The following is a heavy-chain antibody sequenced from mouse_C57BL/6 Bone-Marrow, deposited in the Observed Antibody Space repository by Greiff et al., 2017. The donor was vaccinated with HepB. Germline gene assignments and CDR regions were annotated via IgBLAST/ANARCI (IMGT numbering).Heavy chain of an antibody. V-gene: IGHV1-39*01. CDR2: INPNYGTT. CDR3: ARWRGYYDYEDYYAMDY. J-gene: IGHJ4*01. Sequence: VQLQQSGPELVKPGASVKISCKASGYSFTDYNMNWVKQSNGKSLEWIGVINPNYGTTSSNQKFKGKATLTVDQSSSTAYMQLNSRTSEDSAVYYCARWRGYYDYEDYYAMDYWGQGTSVTVSS. D-gene: IGHD2-4*01. CDR1: GYSFTDYN.